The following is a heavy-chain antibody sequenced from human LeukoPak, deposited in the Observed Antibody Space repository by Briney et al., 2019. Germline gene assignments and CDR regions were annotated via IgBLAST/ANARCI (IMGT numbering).Heavy chain of an antibody. J-gene: IGHJ4*02. CDR3: AKGGRRSSFDY. D-gene: IGHD6-13*01. CDR1: GFTFSSYS. CDR2: ISSSSYI. Sequence: PGGSLRLSCAASGFTFSSYSMNWVRQAPGKGLEWVSSISSSSYIYYADSVKGRFTISRDNSKNTLYLQMNSLRAEDTAVYYCAKGGRRSSFDYWGQGTLVTVSS. V-gene: IGHV3-21*04.